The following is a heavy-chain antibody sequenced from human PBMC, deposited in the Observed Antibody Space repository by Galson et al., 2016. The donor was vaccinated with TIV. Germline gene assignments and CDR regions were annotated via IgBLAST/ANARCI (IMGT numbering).Heavy chain of an antibody. Sequence: SLRLSCAASGFTFDDYPMHWVRQAPGKGLEWVAFVAYDGSDKNYADSVKGRFTISRDKSKNTLYLQMSSLRPEDTAVYYCARVYSSYSFDYWGQGTLVTVSS. CDR2: VAYDGSDK. D-gene: IGHD6-19*01. CDR3: ARVYSSYSFDY. J-gene: IGHJ4*02. V-gene: IGHV3-30*04. CDR1: GFTFDDYP.